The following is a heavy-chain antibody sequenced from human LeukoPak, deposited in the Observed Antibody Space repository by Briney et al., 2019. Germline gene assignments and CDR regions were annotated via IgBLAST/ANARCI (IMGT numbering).Heavy chain of an antibody. J-gene: IGHJ4*02. V-gene: IGHV1-69*13. CDR2: IIPIFGTA. CDR3: ARRTPYYDSSGYSLGFDY. Sequence: GASVTVSFTASGGTFSIYAISWVRQAPGQGLEWMGGIIPIFGTANYAQRFQGRVTITADESTSTAYMELSSLRSEDTAVYYCARRTPYYDSSGYSLGFDYWGQGTLVTVSS. D-gene: IGHD3-22*01. CDR1: GGTFSIYA.